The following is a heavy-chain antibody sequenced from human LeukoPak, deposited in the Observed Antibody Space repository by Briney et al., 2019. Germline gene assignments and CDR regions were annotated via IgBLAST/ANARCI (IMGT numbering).Heavy chain of an antibody. Sequence: PGGSLRLSCAASGFTFSSYWMTWVRQAPGKGLEWVANIGEDGSNKYYADSVKGRFTISRDNSKNTLYLQMNSLRAEDTAVYYCAKESGPELEVYWGKGTTVTVSS. D-gene: IGHD3-10*01. CDR3: AKESGPELEVY. J-gene: IGHJ6*04. CDR1: GFTFSSYW. CDR2: IGEDGSNK. V-gene: IGHV3-30*02.